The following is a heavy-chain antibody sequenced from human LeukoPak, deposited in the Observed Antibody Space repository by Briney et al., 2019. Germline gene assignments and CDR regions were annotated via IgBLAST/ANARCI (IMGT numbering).Heavy chain of an antibody. V-gene: IGHV3-21*01. D-gene: IGHD3-22*01. CDR1: GFASSSYS. J-gene: IGHJ3*01. CDR2: ISSGSTYV. Sequence: GGSLRLSCAASGFASSSYSMNWVRQAPGKGLEWVSSISSGSTYVYYADSVKGRFSISRDNAKNSLCLQMSSLRAEDTAVYYCARDRGYYYDSSGHIDAFDLWGQGTMVTVSS. CDR3: ARDRGYYYDSSGHIDAFDL.